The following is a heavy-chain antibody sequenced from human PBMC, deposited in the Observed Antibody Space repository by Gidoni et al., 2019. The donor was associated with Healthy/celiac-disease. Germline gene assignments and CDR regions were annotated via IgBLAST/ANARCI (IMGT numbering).Heavy chain of an antibody. CDR2: ISGSGGST. J-gene: IGHJ4*02. Sequence: EVQLLESGVGLVQPGGSLRLLCAASGFPLSSYAMSWVRQAPGKGLEWVSAISGSGGSTYYADSVKGRFTISRDNSKNTLYLQMNSLRAEETAVYYCAKVAGAVLRYFDWNFDYWGQGTLVTVSS. CDR3: AKVAGAVLRYFDWNFDY. D-gene: IGHD3-9*01. CDR1: GFPLSSYA. V-gene: IGHV3-23*01.